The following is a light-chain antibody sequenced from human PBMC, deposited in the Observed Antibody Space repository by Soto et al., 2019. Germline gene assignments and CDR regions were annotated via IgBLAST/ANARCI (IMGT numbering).Light chain of an antibody. CDR2: AAS. CDR3: QQYYSYPRT. Sequence: DIQMTQSPSTLSACIGDRGTITFRASEDINDWLAWYQQKPGNAPKLLIYAASTLQSGVPSRFSGSGSGTDFTLTISRLQSEDFATYYCQQYYSYPRTFGQGTKVDIK. V-gene: IGKV1-5*01. J-gene: IGKJ1*01. CDR1: EDINDW.